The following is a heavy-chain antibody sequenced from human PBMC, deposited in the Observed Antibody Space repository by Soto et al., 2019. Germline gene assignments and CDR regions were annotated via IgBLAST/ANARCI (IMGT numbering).Heavy chain of an antibody. J-gene: IGHJ4*02. D-gene: IGHD2-21*02. Sequence: HPGGSLRLSCAASGFSVRTNYMSWVRQAPGKGLEWVSVFESGGSIYYADSVKGRFIISRDYARNTVDLQLNSLRADDTAVYYCARAGVTPDFFDYWGQGTLVTVS. CDR3: ARAGVTPDFFDY. CDR1: GFSVRTNY. CDR2: FESGGSI. V-gene: IGHV3-53*01.